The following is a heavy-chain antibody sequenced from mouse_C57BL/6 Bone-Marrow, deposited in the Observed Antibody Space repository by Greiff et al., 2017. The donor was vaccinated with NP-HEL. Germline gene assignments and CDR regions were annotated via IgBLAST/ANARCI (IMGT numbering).Heavy chain of an antibody. CDR2: IRNKANGYTT. V-gene: IGHV7-3*01. J-gene: IGHJ2*01. Sequence: EVKLMESGGGLVQPGGSLSLSCAASGFTFTDYYMSWVRQPPGKALEWLGFIRNKANGYTTEYSASVKGRFTISRDNSQSILYLQMNALRAEDSATYYCARGGARNYFDYWGQGTTRTVSS. CDR1: GFTFTDYY. CDR3: ARGGARNYFDY.